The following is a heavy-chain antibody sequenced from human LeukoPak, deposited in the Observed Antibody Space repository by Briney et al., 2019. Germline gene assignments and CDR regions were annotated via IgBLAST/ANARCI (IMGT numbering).Heavy chain of an antibody. CDR1: GFTFSSYS. CDR3: ARDGLGYCSSTSCYMPHEIDY. J-gene: IGHJ4*02. D-gene: IGHD2-2*02. CDR2: ISSSSSYI. V-gene: IGHV3-21*01. Sequence: GGSLRLSCAASGFTFSSYSMNWARQAPGKGLEWVSSISSSSSYIYHADSVKGRFTISRDNAKNSLYLQMNSLRAEDTAVYYCARDGLGYCSSTSCYMPHEIDYWGQGTLVTVSS.